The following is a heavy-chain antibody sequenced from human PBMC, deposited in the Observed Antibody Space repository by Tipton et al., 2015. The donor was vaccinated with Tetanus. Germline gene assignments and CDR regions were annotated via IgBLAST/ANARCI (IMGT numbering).Heavy chain of an antibody. CDR2: ISGTGTTV. J-gene: IGHJ5*02. CDR1: GFTFSSYN. CDR3: ARDCRPIFGVAQPFDP. Sequence: SLRLSCAASGFTFSSYNMNWVRQAPGKGLEWVSHISGTGTTVDYADSVKGRFTISRDNAKNSLYLQMNSLRDEDTAIYYCARDCRPIFGVAQPFDPWGRGTLVTVSS. D-gene: IGHD3-3*01. V-gene: IGHV3-48*02.